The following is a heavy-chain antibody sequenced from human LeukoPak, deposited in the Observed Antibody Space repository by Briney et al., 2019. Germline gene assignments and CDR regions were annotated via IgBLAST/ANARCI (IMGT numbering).Heavy chain of an antibody. CDR1: GAXISSYL. D-gene: IGHD1-14*01. CDR3: ARNNGPVLDP. V-gene: IGHV4-59*08. CDR2: IHHSGNT. Sequence: SETLSLTCTVSGAXISSYLCSWIRQPPGKGLEWIGGIHHSGNTNYNPSIKPRVTISVDTSKNQFYLNLSSVTAADTAVYYCARNNGPVLDPLGQGRLATVSS. J-gene: IGHJ5*02.